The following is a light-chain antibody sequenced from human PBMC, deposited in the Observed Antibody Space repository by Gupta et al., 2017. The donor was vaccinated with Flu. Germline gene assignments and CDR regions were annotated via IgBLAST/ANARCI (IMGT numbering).Light chain of an antibody. Sequence: QSPLTQPSSVSGSPGQSVTIPCTGTSSDAGGYNYVSWYQQHPGKAPTLMIYDVSTRPSGVPDRFSGSKSGNTASLTISGLQAEDEADYYCCSYAGSYTLVFGGGTKLTVL. V-gene: IGLV2-11*01. CDR2: DVS. CDR1: SSDAGGYNY. CDR3: CSYAGSYTLV. J-gene: IGLJ2*01.